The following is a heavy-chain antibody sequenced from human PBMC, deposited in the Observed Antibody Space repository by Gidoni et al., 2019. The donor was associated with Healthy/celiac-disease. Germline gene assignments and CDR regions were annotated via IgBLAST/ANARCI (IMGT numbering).Heavy chain of an antibody. CDR3: ARDHYGSGSEFDY. D-gene: IGHD3-10*01. J-gene: IGHJ4*02. CDR2: IYYSGST. V-gene: IGHV4-59*01. Sequence: QVQLQESGPGLVKPSETLSLTCTVSGGSISSYSWSWLRQPPGKGLEWIGYIYYSGSTNYNPSLKSRVTISVDTSKNQFSLKLSSVTAADTAVYYCARDHYGSGSEFDYWGQGTLVTVSS. CDR1: GGSISSYS.